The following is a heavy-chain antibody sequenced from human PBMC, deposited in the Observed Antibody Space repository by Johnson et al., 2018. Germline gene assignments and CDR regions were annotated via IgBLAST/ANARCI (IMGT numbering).Heavy chain of an antibody. CDR3: ARGVRGIVATNYYYGMDV. D-gene: IGHD5-12*01. V-gene: IGHV4-34*01. J-gene: IGHJ6*02. CDR1: GGSFSGYY. Sequence: QVQLQQWGAGLLKPSETLSLTCAVYGGSFSGYYWSWIRQPPGKGLEWIGEINHSGSTNYNPSLKSRVTISVDTSKNQFSLKLSSVTAAGTAVYYCARGVRGIVATNYYYGMDVWGQGTTVTVSS. CDR2: INHSGST.